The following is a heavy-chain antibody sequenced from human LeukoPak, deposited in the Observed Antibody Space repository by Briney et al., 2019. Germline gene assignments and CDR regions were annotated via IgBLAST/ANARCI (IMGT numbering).Heavy chain of an antibody. Sequence: ASVKVSCKSSGYTFTSYGISWVRQAPGQGLEWMGWVSAYNGNTNYAQKLQGRVTMTTDTSTSTAYMELRSLRSDDTAVYYCARSYCSSSSCDWFDYWGQGTLVTVS. CDR3: ARSYCSSSSCDWFDY. CDR1: GYTFTSYG. J-gene: IGHJ4*02. D-gene: IGHD2-15*01. CDR2: VSAYNGNT. V-gene: IGHV1-18*01.